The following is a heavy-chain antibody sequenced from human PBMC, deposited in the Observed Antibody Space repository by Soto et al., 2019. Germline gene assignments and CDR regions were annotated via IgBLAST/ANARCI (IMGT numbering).Heavy chain of an antibody. V-gene: IGHV3-13*04. Sequence: EVQLVVSGGGLVQPGGSLRLSCAASGFTFSSYDMQWVRQATGKGLEWVSAIGTAGDTYYPGSVKGRFTISRENAKNSLYLQMNSLRAGDTAVYYCARSPPGGYHYYYGMDVWGQGTTVTVSS. CDR3: ARSPPGGYHYYYGMDV. D-gene: IGHD3-22*01. J-gene: IGHJ6*02. CDR1: GFTFSSYD. CDR2: IGTAGDT.